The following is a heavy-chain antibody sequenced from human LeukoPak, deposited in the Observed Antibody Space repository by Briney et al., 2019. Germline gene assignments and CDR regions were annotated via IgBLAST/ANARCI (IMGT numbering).Heavy chain of an antibody. V-gene: IGHV4-28*05. D-gene: IGHD3-22*01. Sequence: SETLSLTCAVSGFSIRSSNWWGWIRQPPGKGLEWIGYIYYDGSIYYNPSLRSRVTMSVDTSKNQFSLRLNSVTAVDTAVYYCARKPDSRNWYDPWGQGTLVIVSS. CDR3: ARKPDSRNWYDP. CDR1: GFSIRSSNW. J-gene: IGHJ5*02. CDR2: IYYDGSI.